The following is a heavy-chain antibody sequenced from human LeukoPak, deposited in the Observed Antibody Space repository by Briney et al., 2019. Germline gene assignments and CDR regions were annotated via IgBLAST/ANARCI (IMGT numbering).Heavy chain of an antibody. CDR2: IYSSGST. D-gene: IGHD5-18*01. Sequence: PSETLSLTCTVSGGSISSYYWSWIRQPPGKGLEWIGYIYSSGSTSYNPSLKSRVTISVDTSKNQFSLKLSSVTAADTAVYYCARGLTASHFDLWGQGTLVTVSS. CDR1: GGSISSYY. CDR3: ARGLTASHFDL. V-gene: IGHV4-59*01. J-gene: IGHJ4*02.